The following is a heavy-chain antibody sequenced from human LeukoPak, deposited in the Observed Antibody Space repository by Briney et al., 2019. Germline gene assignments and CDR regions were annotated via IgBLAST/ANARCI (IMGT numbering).Heavy chain of an antibody. D-gene: IGHD2/OR15-2a*01. J-gene: IGHJ2*01. CDR3: ARRVANSYWYFDL. Sequence: GGSLRLSCAASGFTFSSYAMSWVRQAPGKGLEWVSAISGSGGSTYYADSVKGRFTISRDNSKNTLYLQMNSLRAEDTAVYYCARRVANSYWYFDLWGRGTLVTVSS. CDR1: GFTFSSYA. CDR2: ISGSGGST. V-gene: IGHV3-23*01.